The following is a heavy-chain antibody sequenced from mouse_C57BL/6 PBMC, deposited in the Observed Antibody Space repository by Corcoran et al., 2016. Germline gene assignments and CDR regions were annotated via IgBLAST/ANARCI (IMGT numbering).Heavy chain of an antibody. V-gene: IGHV1-18*01. CDR1: GYTFTDYN. CDR2: INPNNGGT. CDR3: ARYGWLLEAMDY. D-gene: IGHD2-3*01. J-gene: IGHJ4*01. Sequence: EVQLQQSGPVLVKPGASLKISCKASGYTFTDYNMDWLKQSHGKSLEWIGDINPNNGGTIYNQKFKGKATLTVDKSSSTAYMELRSLTSEDTAVYYCARYGWLLEAMDYWGQGASVTVSS.